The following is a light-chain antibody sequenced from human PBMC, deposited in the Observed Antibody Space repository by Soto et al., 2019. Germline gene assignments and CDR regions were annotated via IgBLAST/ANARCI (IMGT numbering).Light chain of an antibody. V-gene: IGKV3-15*01. J-gene: IGKJ1*01. CDR2: GAS. CDR3: QQRYYWPLT. CDR1: QSVSSN. Sequence: EIVMTQSPATLSVSPGERATLSCRASQSVSSNLAWYQQKPGQAPRLLIYGASTRATGIPARFSGSGSGTDFTLTISRLEPEDFAIYYCQQRYYWPLTFGQGTKVDI.